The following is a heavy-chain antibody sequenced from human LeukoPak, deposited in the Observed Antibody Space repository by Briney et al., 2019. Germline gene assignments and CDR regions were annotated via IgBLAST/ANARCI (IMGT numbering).Heavy chain of an antibody. CDR1: GYTFTGYY. V-gene: IGHV1-2*06. D-gene: IGHD2-2*01. CDR2: INPNSCGT. Sequence: RGASVKVSCKASGYTFTGYYMHWVRQAPGQGLEWMGRINPNSCGTNYAQKFQGRVTMTRDTSISTAYMELSRLRSDDTAVYYCARAKGFQLLIDAFDIWGQGTMVTVSS. CDR3: ARAKGFQLLIDAFDI. J-gene: IGHJ3*02.